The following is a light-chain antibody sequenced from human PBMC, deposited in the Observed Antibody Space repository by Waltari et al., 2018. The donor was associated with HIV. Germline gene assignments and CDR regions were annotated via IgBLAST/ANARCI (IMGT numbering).Light chain of an antibody. CDR3: SSYSTITSLFV. CDR2: MLS. J-gene: IGLJ1*01. V-gene: IGLV2-14*01. CDR1: VVDSGPEIY. Sequence: QSALAQPASVSGSPGQSITISCAGAVVDSGPEIYVSWYQQHPGRAPRLIIYMLSRRPSGVSDRFSGSSSGMSATLTISVLQSDDEAHYYYSSYSTITSLFVFGTGTRVTVL.